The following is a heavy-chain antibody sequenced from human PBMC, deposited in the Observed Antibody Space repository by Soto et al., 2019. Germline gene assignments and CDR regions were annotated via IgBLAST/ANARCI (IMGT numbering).Heavy chain of an antibody. V-gene: IGHV3-23*01. J-gene: IGHJ6*02. D-gene: IGHD3-3*01. CDR3: ANFVDYDVSSAYHYPYGIDV. CDR1: GFTFSSYA. CDR2: ISGSGGST. Sequence: AGGSLRLSCAASGFTFSSYAMSWVRQAPGKGLEWVSAISGSGGSTYYADSVKGRFTISRDNSKNTLYLQMNSLRAEDTAVYYCANFVDYDVSSAYHYPYGIDVWGQGTTVTVSS.